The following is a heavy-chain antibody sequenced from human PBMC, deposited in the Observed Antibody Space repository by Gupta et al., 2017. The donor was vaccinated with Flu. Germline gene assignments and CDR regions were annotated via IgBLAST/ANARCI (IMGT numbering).Heavy chain of an antibody. V-gene: IGHV1-18*01. CDR3: ARDALTTSHYSSWPQYYYYGMDV. CDR1: HYSFNTFG. D-gene: IGHD4-4*01. J-gene: IGHJ6*02. CDR2: ISAYTGDT. Sequence: QVQLVQSGPEVQKPGASVKVSCKASHYSFNTFGISWVRQAPGRGPEWMGWISAYTGDTKYAQKFQGRVTMTTDTSTKTVYLELRSLRSDDTAVYFCARDALTTSHYSSWPQYYYYGMDVGGQGTSVIVSS.